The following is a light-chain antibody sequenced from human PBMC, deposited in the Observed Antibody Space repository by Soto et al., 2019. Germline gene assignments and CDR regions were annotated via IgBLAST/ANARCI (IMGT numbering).Light chain of an antibody. CDR3: SSYAGSNNFGV. Sequence: QSALTQPPSASGSPGQSVTISCTGTSSDVGYNYVSWYQQHPGKAPKLLLYEVNKRPSGVPDRFSGSRSGNTASLTVSGLQADDEADYYCSSYAGSNNFGVFGGGTKLTV. CDR2: EVN. CDR1: SSDVGYNY. J-gene: IGLJ3*02. V-gene: IGLV2-8*01.